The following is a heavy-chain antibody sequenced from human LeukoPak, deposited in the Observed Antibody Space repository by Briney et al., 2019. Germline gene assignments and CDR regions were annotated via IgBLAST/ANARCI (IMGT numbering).Heavy chain of an antibody. V-gene: IGHV3-7*01. J-gene: IGHJ6*04. CDR2: INKEGTEK. CDR3: EIFAGVVPGNLLL. Sequence: GGSLRLSCAASEFTSSAFWMSWVRRPPGKGLECVANINKEGTEKQYVDSVKGRFSVFRDNAKNSVFLKMNSLRAEDTAVYYCEIFAGVVPGNLLLWGKGTTVIVSS. CDR1: EFTSSAFW. D-gene: IGHD2-8*02.